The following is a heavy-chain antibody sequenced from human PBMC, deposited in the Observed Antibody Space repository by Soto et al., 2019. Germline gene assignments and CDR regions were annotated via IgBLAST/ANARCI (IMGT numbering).Heavy chain of an antibody. D-gene: IGHD6-19*01. CDR3: AKVRYSSPMGYYYGMDV. J-gene: IGHJ6*02. CDR2: IIPIFGTA. CDR1: GVTFSEFI. V-gene: IGHV1-69*01. Sequence: QVQLEQSGGEVKKPGSSVKVSCKASGVTFSEFIMTWVRQAPGLGVEWVGGIIPIFGTANYAQKFQGRVTITADESTSTSYLEVSNLRSEDPAVYYCAKVRYSSPMGYYYGMDVWGQGTAVTISS.